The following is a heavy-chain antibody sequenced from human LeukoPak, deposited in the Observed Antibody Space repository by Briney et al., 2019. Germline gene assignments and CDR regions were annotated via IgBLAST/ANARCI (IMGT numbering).Heavy chain of an antibody. CDR1: GGTFSSYA. J-gene: IGHJ4*02. V-gene: IGHV1-69*13. CDR3: ARATSSGREFDY. CDR2: IIPIFGTA. D-gene: IGHD3-10*01. Sequence: ASVKVSCKASGGTFSSYAISWVRQAPGQGLEWMGGIIPIFGTANYAQKFQGRVTITADESTSTAYMELSSLRSEDTAVYYCARATSSGREFDYWGQGTLVTVSS.